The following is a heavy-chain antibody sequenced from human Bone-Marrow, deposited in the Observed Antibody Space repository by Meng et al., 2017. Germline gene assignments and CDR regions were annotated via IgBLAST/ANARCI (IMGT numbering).Heavy chain of an antibody. J-gene: IGHJ4*02. CDR3: ASGGGAVEMATITNY. V-gene: IGHV3-21*01. CDR1: GFTFSSYS. Sequence: EGSLRLSCAASGFTFSSYSMNWVRQAPGKGLEWVSSISSSSSYIYYADSVKGRFTISRDNAKNSLYLQMNSLRAEDTAVYYCASGGGAVEMATITNYWGQGTLVTVSS. D-gene: IGHD5-24*01. CDR2: ISSSSSYI.